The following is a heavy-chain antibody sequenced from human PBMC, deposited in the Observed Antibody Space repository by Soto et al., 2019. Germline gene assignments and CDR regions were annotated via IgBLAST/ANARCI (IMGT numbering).Heavy chain of an antibody. CDR2: IYYSGST. Sequence: VQLQESGPGLVKPSQTLSLTCTVSGGSISSGGYYWSWIRQHPGKGLEWIGYIYYSGSTYYNPSLKSRVTISVDTSKNLCSLKLSSVTAADTAVYYCARKPHCTNGVCYAFDIWCQGTMVTVSS. CDR1: GGSISSGGYY. CDR3: ARKPHCTNGVCYAFDI. V-gene: IGHV4-31*03. D-gene: IGHD2-8*01. J-gene: IGHJ3*02.